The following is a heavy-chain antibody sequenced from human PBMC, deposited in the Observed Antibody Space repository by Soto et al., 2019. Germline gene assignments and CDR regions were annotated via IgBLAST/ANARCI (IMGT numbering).Heavy chain of an antibody. CDR2: IYTDGSST. Sequence: PGGSLRLSCAASGITFSIYGMHWVRQAPGKGLVWVSRIYTDGSSTNYADSVQGRFTISRDNAKNTLYLQMNSLRAEDTAVYYCARLSGTWRAFDIWGQGTMVTVSS. CDR3: ARLSGTWRAFDI. D-gene: IGHD1-7*01. V-gene: IGHV3-74*01. CDR1: GITFSIYG. J-gene: IGHJ3*02.